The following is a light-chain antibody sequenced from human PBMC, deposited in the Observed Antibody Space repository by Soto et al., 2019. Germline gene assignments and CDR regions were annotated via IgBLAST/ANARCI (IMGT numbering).Light chain of an antibody. J-gene: IGLJ3*02. V-gene: IGLV2-14*01. CDR2: EVS. CDR3: SSYTSSSTLEDWV. Sequence: QSALTQPASVSGSPGQSITISCTGTSSDVCGYNYVSWYQQHPGKAPKLMIYEVSNRPSGVSNRFSGSKSGNTASLTISGLQAEDEADYYCSSYTSSSTLEDWVFGGGTKVTVL. CDR1: SSDVCGYNY.